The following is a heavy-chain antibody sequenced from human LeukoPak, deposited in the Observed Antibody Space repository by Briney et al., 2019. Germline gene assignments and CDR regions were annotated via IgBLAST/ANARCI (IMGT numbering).Heavy chain of an antibody. Sequence: GGSLRLSCAASGFXFSSYVISWVRQAPGKGLEWVSYMSSSGSTIYYADSVKGRFTISRDNAKNSLYLQMNSLRAEDTAVYYCARDWSHGLDYWGQGTLVTVSS. CDR2: MSSSGSTI. V-gene: IGHV3-48*03. CDR1: GFXFSSYV. CDR3: ARDWSHGLDY. J-gene: IGHJ4*02.